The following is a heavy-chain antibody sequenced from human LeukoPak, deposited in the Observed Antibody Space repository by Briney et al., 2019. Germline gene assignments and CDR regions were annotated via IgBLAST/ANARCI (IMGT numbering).Heavy chain of an antibody. Sequence: GGSLRLSCAASGFTFSSYSMNWVRQAPGKGLEWVSSISGSSSYIYYADSVKGRFTISRDNAKNSLYLQMNSLRAEDTAVYYCARDGAYGSGSYYPDAFDIWGQGTMVTVSS. V-gene: IGHV3-21*01. D-gene: IGHD3-10*01. CDR3: ARDGAYGSGSYYPDAFDI. CDR2: ISGSSSYI. J-gene: IGHJ3*02. CDR1: GFTFSSYS.